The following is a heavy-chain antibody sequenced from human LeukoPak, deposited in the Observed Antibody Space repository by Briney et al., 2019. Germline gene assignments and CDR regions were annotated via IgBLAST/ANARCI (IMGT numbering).Heavy chain of an antibody. CDR1: GYTFTSYG. CDR2: ISAYNGNT. V-gene: IGHV1-18*01. J-gene: IGHJ4*02. Sequence: GASVKVSCKASGYTFTSYGISWVRQAPGQGLGWMGWISAYNGNTNYAQKLQGRVTMTTDTSTSTAYMELRSLRSDDTAVYYCARGGGVTYYDFWSGPPGVDYWGQGTLVTVSS. D-gene: IGHD3-3*01. CDR3: ARGGGVTYYDFWSGPPGVDY.